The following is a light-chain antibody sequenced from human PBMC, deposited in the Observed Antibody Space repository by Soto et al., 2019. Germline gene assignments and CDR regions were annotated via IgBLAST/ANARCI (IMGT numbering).Light chain of an antibody. J-gene: IGKJ1*01. Sequence: DIQMTQSPSTLSASVGDRVAITCRASQTISSWLAWYQQKPGKGPKLLIYEASNLEGGGPSRFSGSGSGTEFTLTIRSLQPDDFATYCCQHYGGMWTFGQGTKVDIK. CDR2: EAS. V-gene: IGKV1-5*03. CDR3: QHYGGMWT. CDR1: QTISSW.